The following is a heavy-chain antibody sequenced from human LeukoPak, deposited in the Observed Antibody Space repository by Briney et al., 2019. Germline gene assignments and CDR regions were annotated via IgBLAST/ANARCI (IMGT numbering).Heavy chain of an antibody. CDR3: ARDVLSRGVTAAAGGYFDY. CDR2: INPSGGST. V-gene: IGHV1-46*01. Sequence: GASVKVSCKASGYTFTSYYMHWVRQAPGQGLEWMGIINPSGGSTSYAQKFQGRVTMTRDTSTSTVYMELSSLRSEDTAVYYCARDVLSRGVTAAAGGYFDYWGQGTLVTVSS. J-gene: IGHJ4*02. D-gene: IGHD3-10*01. CDR1: GYTFTSYY.